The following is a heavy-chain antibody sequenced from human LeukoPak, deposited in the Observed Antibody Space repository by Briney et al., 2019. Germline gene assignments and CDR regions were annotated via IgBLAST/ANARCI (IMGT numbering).Heavy chain of an antibody. CDR3: ARTKQQLVPSLNYYGMDV. CDR2: INPNSGGT. V-gene: IGHV1-2*02. J-gene: IGHJ6*02. Sequence: ASVKVSCKASGYTFTGYYMHWVRQAPGQGLEWMGWINPNSGGTNYAQKFQGRVTMTRDTSISTAYMELSRLRSDDTAVYYCARTKQQLVPSLNYYGMDVWGQGTTVTVSS. CDR1: GYTFTGYY. D-gene: IGHD6-13*01.